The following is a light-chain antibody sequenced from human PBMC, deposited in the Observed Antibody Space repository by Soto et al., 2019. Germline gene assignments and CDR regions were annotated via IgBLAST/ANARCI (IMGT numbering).Light chain of an antibody. CDR3: QQYNNWPYT. V-gene: IGKV3-15*01. J-gene: IGKJ2*01. Sequence: EIVMTQSPATLSVSPGDRATLSCRASQSVSSSLAWYQQKPGQAPRLLIYGASTRATGIPARFSGSGSGTEFILTSSSLPSEVFAVYFCQQYNNWPYTFGQGTKLEI. CDR1: QSVSSS. CDR2: GAS.